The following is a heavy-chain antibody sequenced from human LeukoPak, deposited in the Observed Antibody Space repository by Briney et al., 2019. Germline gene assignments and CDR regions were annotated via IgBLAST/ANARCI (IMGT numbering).Heavy chain of an antibody. V-gene: IGHV3-23*01. J-gene: IGHJ4*02. CDR2: PRGPEGSP. D-gene: IGHD6-19*01. CDR3: VRGQWVENYFDY. Sequence: GGSLRLSCAASGFALSSYTMSWVRQAPGKGLEWVSSPRGPEGSPFYADSVKGRFTISRDNSKNTLYLQMNSLSAEDTALYYRVRGQWVENYFDYWGQGTLVTVSS. CDR1: GFALSSYT.